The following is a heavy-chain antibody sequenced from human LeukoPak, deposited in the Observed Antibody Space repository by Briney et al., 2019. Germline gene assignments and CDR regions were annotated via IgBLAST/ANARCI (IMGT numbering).Heavy chain of an antibody. CDR1: GGSLSGYY. Sequence: SETLSLTCAVYGGSLSGYYWSWIRQPPGKGLEWIGEINHSGSTNYNPSLKSRVTISVDTSKNQFSLKLSSVTAADTAVYYCATYFPNYSSSWANWFDPWGQGTLVTVSS. V-gene: IGHV4-34*01. J-gene: IGHJ5*02. D-gene: IGHD6-13*01. CDR3: ATYFPNYSSSWANWFDP. CDR2: INHSGST.